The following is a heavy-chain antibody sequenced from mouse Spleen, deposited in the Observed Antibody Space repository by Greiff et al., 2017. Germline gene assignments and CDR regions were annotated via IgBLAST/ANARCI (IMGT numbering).Heavy chain of an antibody. J-gene: IGHJ2*01. V-gene: IGHV5-9*04. D-gene: IGHD4-1*01. CDR3: ARHNWDYFDY. CDR1: GFTFSSYT. CDR2: ISSGGGNT. Sequence: EVKLMESGGGLVKPGGSLKLSCAASGFTFSSYTMSWVRQTPAKRLEWVATISSGGGNTYYPDSVKGRFTISRDNARNTLYLQMSSLRSEDTAMYYCARHNWDYFDYWGQGTTLTVSS.